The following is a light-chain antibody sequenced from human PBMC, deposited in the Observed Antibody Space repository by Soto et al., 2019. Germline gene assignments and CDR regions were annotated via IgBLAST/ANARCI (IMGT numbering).Light chain of an antibody. CDR3: QQRSNGGIT. CDR2: DAS. J-gene: IGKJ5*01. V-gene: IGKV3-11*01. Sequence: LSPGERATLSCRASQSVSSYLAWYQQKPGQAPRLLISDASKRATGVPARFSGSGSGTDFTLTISSLEPEDFAVYYCQQRSNGGITFGQGTRLEIK. CDR1: QSVSSY.